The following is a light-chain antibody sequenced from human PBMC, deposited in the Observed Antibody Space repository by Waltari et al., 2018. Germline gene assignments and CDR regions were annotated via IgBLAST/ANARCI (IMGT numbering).Light chain of an antibody. CDR1: ASDAGPYTL. CDR2: DGD. Sequence: QSALTQPASVSGSPGQSITFPCTGTASDAGPYTLVSWYQHHPGTAPKPIIYDGDKRPSGVSSRFSASKSGDTASLTISGLQSEDEADYYCCSYVGGAKVTFGGGTKVTVL. V-gene: IGLV2-23*01. CDR3: CSYVGGAKVT. J-gene: IGLJ2*01.